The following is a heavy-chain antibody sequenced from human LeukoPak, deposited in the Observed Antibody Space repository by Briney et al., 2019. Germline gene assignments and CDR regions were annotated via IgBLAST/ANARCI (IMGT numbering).Heavy chain of an antibody. Sequence: GGSLRLSCAASGFTVSSNYMSWVRQAPGKGLEWVSAISGSGGSTYYADSVKGRFTISRDNSKNTLYLQMNSLRAEDTAVYYCANGNSILDYWGQGTLVTVSS. V-gene: IGHV3-23*01. CDR2: ISGSGGST. J-gene: IGHJ4*02. CDR3: ANGNSILDY. CDR1: GFTVSSNY. D-gene: IGHD3-3*02.